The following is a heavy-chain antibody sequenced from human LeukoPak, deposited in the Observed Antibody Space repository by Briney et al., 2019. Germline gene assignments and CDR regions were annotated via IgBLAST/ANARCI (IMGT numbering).Heavy chain of an antibody. V-gene: IGHV4-34*01. D-gene: IGHD2-15*01. CDR3: ASGGWYRGY. CDR2: INHRGST. J-gene: IGHJ4*02. Sequence: SETLSLTCAVYGGSFSGYYWTWIRQTPGKGLEWIGEINHRGSTNYNPSLESRVTISVDTSKNHFSLDLTSVAAADTAVYYCASGGWYRGYWGQGTLVTVSS. CDR1: GGSFSGYY.